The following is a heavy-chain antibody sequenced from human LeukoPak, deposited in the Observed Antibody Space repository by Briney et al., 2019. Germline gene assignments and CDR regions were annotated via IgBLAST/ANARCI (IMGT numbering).Heavy chain of an antibody. J-gene: IGHJ4*02. D-gene: IGHD1-26*01. Sequence: ASVKVSCKASGYTFTRYGISWVRQAPGQGLEWMGWISGYNGNTNYAQKLQGRVSMTADTSTSTAYMELRSPRSDDTAVYYCARSGRGTYYYFDYWGQGTLVTVSS. CDR3: ARSGRGTYYYFDY. V-gene: IGHV1-18*01. CDR1: GYTFTRYG. CDR2: ISGYNGNT.